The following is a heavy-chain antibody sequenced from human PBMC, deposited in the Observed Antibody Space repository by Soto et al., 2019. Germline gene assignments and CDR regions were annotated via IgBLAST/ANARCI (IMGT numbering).Heavy chain of an antibody. J-gene: IGHJ4*02. CDR3: ARDFCPVPTCYDL. D-gene: IGHD2-2*01. CDR2: IKPDGSEK. CDR1: GFTLSSYW. V-gene: IGHV3-7*01. Sequence: GGSLRLSCAASGFTLSSYWMSWVRQAPGKGLEWVANIKPDGSEKYYIDPVKGRFTISRDQSKDTLYLQMNSLRAEDTAVYYCARDFCPVPTCYDLWCQGVLVTV.